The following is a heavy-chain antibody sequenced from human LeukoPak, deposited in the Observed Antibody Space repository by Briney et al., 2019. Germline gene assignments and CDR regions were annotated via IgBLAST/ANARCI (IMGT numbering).Heavy chain of an antibody. Sequence: GGSLRLSCVASGFTFSNYWMHWVRQPPGKGLVWVSRIYVDGRTTNYADSVRGRFTISRDNAKNTVYLEMNSLSVEDTATYYCIRDFRSADLWGQGTLVTVTS. J-gene: IGHJ5*02. CDR3: IRDFRSADL. CDR1: GFTFSNYW. CDR2: IYVDGRTT. V-gene: IGHV3-74*01.